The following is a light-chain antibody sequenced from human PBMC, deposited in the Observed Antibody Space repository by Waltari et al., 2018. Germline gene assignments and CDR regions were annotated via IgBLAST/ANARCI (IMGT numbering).Light chain of an antibody. V-gene: IGKV1-5*03. J-gene: IGKJ4*01. CDR2: KTS. Sequence: TQSPSSLSASVGDTVSITCRASQSLSGWLDWYQQKPGKAPKLLIYKTSNLQSGVSSRFSGSGSGTEFTLTIRSLQPEDFATYYCLQYIRSPLTFGGGTKVEIK. CDR3: LQYIRSPLT. CDR1: QSLSGW.